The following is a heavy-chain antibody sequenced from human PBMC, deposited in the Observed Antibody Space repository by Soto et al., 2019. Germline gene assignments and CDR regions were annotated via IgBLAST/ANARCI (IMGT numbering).Heavy chain of an antibody. V-gene: IGHV3-66*01. J-gene: IGHJ6*04. CDR1: GFIVSSKY. CDR3: ARDDALGDGGRCYGIPLDV. CDR2: IQSGGTT. D-gene: IGHD2-15*01. Sequence: GGSLRLSCAASGFIVSSKYMTWVRQAPGKGLEWVSLIQSGGTTYYADSVKGRFTISRDTSENTLHLQMDSLRVEDTAVYYCARDDALGDGGRCYGIPLDVWGKGKTVYVSS.